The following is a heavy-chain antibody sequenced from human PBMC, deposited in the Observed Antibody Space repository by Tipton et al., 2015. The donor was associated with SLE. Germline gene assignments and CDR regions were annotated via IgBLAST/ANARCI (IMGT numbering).Heavy chain of an antibody. D-gene: IGHD3-10*01. Sequence: QLVQSGAEVRKPGASVKISCKASGYTFSSYGLHWLRQAPGQRPEWMGSINPATEYSQNVQGRVTITGDTSASTGYLELTSLRSEDTAVYYCARESLPHYYSSDLDPFDIWGQGTMVIVSS. CDR1: GYTFSSYG. CDR2: INPAT. CDR3: ARESLPHYYSSDLDPFDI. J-gene: IGHJ3*02. V-gene: IGHV1-3*01.